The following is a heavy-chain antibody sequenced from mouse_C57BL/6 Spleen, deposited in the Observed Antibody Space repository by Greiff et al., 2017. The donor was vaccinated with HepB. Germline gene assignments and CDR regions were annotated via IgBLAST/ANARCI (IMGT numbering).Heavy chain of an antibody. Sequence: VQLQQSGAELARPGASVKLSCKASGYTFTDYNMDWVKQSHGKSLEWIGDINPNNGGTIYNQKFKGKATLTVDKSSSTAYMELRSLTSEDTAVYYCAREGDGYPKGFDYWGQGTTLTVSS. V-gene: IGHV1-18*01. CDR2: INPNNGGT. D-gene: IGHD2-3*01. CDR1: GYTFTDYN. J-gene: IGHJ2*01. CDR3: AREGDGYPKGFDY.